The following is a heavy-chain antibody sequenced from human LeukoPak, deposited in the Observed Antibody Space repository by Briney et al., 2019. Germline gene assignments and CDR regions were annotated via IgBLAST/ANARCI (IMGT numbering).Heavy chain of an antibody. CDR1: GFTFSRYS. CDR3: ARDPGIPAAGTFDY. V-gene: IGHV3-21*01. Sequence: GGSLRLSCAASGFTFSRYSMNWVRQAPGKGLEWVSSISSSGTYIYYADSVKGRYTISRDNAKNSLDVQVNSQRAEDTAVYYCARDPGIPAAGTFDYWGQGTLVTVSS. D-gene: IGHD6-13*01. J-gene: IGHJ4*02. CDR2: ISSSGTYI.